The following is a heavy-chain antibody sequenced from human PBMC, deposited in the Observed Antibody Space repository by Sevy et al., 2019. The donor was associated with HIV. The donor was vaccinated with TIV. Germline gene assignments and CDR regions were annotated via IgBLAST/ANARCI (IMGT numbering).Heavy chain of an antibody. CDR2: IKQDGSEK. Sequence: GGSLRLSCAASGFTFSSYWMSWVRQAPGKGLEWVANIKQDGSEKFYLDSVKGRFTIFRDNAKNSLFLQMNSLRAEDTTVYYCAREPPYSAATPYFQHWGQGTLVTVSS. V-gene: IGHV3-7*01. J-gene: IGHJ1*01. CDR1: GFTFSSYW. D-gene: IGHD6-25*01. CDR3: AREPPYSAATPYFQH.